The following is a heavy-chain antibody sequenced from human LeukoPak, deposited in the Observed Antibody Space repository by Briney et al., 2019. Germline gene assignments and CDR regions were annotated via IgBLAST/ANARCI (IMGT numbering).Heavy chain of an antibody. Sequence: SETLSLTCAVYGGSFSGYYWSWIRQPPGKGLEWIGEINHSGSTNYNPSLKSRVTISVDTSKNQFSLNLTSVTAADTAVYCATDGMVRGPDAWFDSWGQGILVTVSS. V-gene: IGHV4-34*01. CDR1: GGSFSGYY. CDR3: ATDGMVRGPDAWFDS. D-gene: IGHD3-10*01. CDR2: INHSGST. J-gene: IGHJ5*01.